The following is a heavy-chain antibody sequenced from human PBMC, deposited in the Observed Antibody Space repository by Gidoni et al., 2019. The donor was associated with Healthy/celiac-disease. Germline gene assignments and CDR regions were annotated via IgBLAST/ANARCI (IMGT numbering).Heavy chain of an antibody. J-gene: IGHJ6*02. V-gene: IGHV3-23*01. Sequence: EVQLLESGGGLVPPGGSLRLSCAASGFTFRSYAMSWVRQAPGKGLEWVSAISGSGGSTYYADSVKGRFTISRDNSKNTLYLQMNSLRAEDTAVYYCCRGSGYTGCMDVWGQGTTVTVSS. CDR1: GFTFRSYA. CDR3: CRGSGYTGCMDV. CDR2: ISGSGGST. D-gene: IGHD5-12*01.